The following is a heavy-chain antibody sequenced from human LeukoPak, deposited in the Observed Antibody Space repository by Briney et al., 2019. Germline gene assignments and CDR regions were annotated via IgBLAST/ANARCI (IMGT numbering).Heavy chain of an antibody. CDR1: GFTFSDYY. CDR3: AGRITATGAPDY. Sequence: GGSLRLSCAASGFTFSDYYMSWVRQAPGKGLEWVSIIYSGGSTYYADSVKGRFTISRDNSKNTLYLQVNSLRAEDTAVYYCAGRITATGAPDYWGQGTLVTVSS. V-gene: IGHV3-53*01. CDR2: IYSGGST. J-gene: IGHJ4*02. D-gene: IGHD6-13*01.